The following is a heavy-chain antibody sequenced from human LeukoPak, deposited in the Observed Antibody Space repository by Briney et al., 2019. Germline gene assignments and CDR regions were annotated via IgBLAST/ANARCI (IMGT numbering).Heavy chain of an antibody. CDR2: IYYSGST. CDR3: ARGYAXGYYDFWSGYPYNWFDP. D-gene: IGHD3-3*01. J-gene: IGHJ5*02. Sequence: RTSETLSLTCTVSGGSISSYYWSWIRQPPGKGLEWIGYIYYSGSTNYNPSLKSRVTISVDTSKNQFSLKLSSVTAADTAVYYCARGYAXGYYDFWSGYPYNWFDPXGQGTLXXVS. V-gene: IGHV4-59*01. CDR1: GGSISSYY.